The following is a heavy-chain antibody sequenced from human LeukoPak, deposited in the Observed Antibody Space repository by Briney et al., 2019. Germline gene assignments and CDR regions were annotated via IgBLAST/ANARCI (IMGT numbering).Heavy chain of an antibody. J-gene: IGHJ4*02. V-gene: IGHV3-33*05. D-gene: IGHD3-22*01. CDR1: GFTFSSYG. CDR2: ISYDGSNK. CDR3: ARPFYFDSIDI. Sequence: GRSLRLSCAASGFTFSSYGMHWVRQAPGKGLEWVAVISYDGSNKYYADSVKGRFTISRDNAKNTLYLQMNSLRAEDTAVYYCARPFYFDSIDIWGQGTLVTVSS.